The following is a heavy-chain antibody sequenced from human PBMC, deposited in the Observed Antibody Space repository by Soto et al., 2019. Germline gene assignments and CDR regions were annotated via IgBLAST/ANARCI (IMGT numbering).Heavy chain of an antibody. Sequence: PGGSLRLSCAASGFTFSSYAMHWVRQAPGKGLEWVAVISYDGSNKYYADSVKGRFTISRDNSKNTLYLQMNSLRAEDTAVYYCARDPGGTDFDYGFWYFELWGRGTLVTVSS. J-gene: IGHJ2*01. D-gene: IGHD4-17*01. CDR3: ARDPGGTDFDYGFWYFEL. CDR2: ISYDGSNK. V-gene: IGHV3-30-3*01. CDR1: GFTFSSYA.